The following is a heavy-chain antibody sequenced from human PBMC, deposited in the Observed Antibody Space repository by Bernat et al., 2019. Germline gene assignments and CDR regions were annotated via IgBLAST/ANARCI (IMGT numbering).Heavy chain of an antibody. CDR2: IKQYGSEV. V-gene: IGHV3-7*01. J-gene: IGHJ4*02. D-gene: IGHD4-23*01. CDR3: ARETTVVTLYDY. Sequence: EVQLVESGGGLVQPGWSLRLSCAASGFTFSSYWMSWVRQAPGKGLEWVANIKQYGSEVYYVHSVKGGPTSSRDNAKYSLYLQTKSLRAEDTGVYYCARETTVVTLYDYWGQGTVVTVSS. CDR1: GFTFSSYW.